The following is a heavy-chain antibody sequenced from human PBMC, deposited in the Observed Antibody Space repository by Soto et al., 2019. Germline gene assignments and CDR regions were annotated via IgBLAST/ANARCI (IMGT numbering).Heavy chain of an antibody. D-gene: IGHD3-10*01. J-gene: IGHJ3*02. V-gene: IGHV3-7*01. Sequence: GGSLRLSCAVSGFTFRTYWMHWVRKAPGKGLEWVANIKEDGSEKYYVDSVKGRFTISRDNAKNSLYLQMNSLRAEDTAVYYCARDKLGVLLWFGGVDIRGQGTMVTVSS. CDR2: IKEDGSEK. CDR3: ARDKLGVLLWFGGVDI. CDR1: GFTFRTYW.